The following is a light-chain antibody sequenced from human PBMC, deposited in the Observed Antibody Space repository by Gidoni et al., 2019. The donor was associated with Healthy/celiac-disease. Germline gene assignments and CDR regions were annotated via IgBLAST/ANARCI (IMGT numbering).Light chain of an antibody. CDR3: QAWDSSTGV. CDR1: KLGDKY. Sequence: SYALTQPPSVSVPPGQTASITCSGDKLGDKYACWYQQKPGQSPVVVIYQDSKRPSGIPARFSGSNSGNTATLTISGTQAMDEADYYCQAWDSSTGVFGGGTKLTVL. J-gene: IGLJ2*01. V-gene: IGLV3-1*01. CDR2: QDS.